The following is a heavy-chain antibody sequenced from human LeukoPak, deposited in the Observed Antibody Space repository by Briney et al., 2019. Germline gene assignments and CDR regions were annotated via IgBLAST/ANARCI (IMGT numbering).Heavy chain of an antibody. J-gene: IGHJ1*01. V-gene: IGHV3-30-3*01. D-gene: IGHD3-3*01. CDR3: ARAPQEWFQRAEYFQH. CDR2: ISYDGSNK. Sequence: QTGGSLRLSCAASGFTFSSYAMHWVRQAPGKGLEWVAVISYDGSNKYYADSVKGRFTISRDNSKNTLYLQMNSLRAEDTAVYYCARAPQEWFQRAEYFQHWGQGTLVTVSS. CDR1: GFTFSSYA.